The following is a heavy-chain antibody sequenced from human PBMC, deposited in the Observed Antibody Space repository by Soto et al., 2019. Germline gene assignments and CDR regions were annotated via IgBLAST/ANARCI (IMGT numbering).Heavy chain of an antibody. CDR2: INSGATTT. CDR3: ARGPSGWFGYDY. CDR1: GFTFSSSW. Sequence: GGSLRLSCAASGFTFSSSWMHWVRQGPGKGLVWVSRINSGATTTNYADSVKGRFTISRDNAKNTLYLQMDSLTAEDTVVYYCARGPSGWFGYDYWGQGTLVTVSS. D-gene: IGHD6-19*01. J-gene: IGHJ4*02. V-gene: IGHV3-74*01.